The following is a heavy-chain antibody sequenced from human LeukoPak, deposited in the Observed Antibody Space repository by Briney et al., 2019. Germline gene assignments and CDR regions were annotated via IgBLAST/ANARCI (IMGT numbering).Heavy chain of an antibody. CDR3: ATLALGYSGYEFDPYYYYYMDV. J-gene: IGHJ6*03. D-gene: IGHD5-12*01. CDR2: IYYSGST. Sequence: SETLSLTCTVSGGSISSSSYYWGWIRQPPGKGLEWIGSIYYSGSTYYNPSLKSRVTISVDTSKNQFSLKLSSVTAADTAVYYCATLALGYSGYEFDPYYYYYMDVWGKGTTVTISS. CDR1: GGSISSSSYY. V-gene: IGHV4-39*07.